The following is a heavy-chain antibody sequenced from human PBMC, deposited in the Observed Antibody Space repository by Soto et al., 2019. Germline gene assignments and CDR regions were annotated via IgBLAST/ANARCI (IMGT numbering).Heavy chain of an antibody. J-gene: IGHJ4*02. CDR1: GFTFSGSA. D-gene: IGHD1-20*01. Sequence: EVQLVESGGGLVQPGGSLKLSCAASGFTFSGSAMHWVRQASGTGLEWVGRIRSKANSYATAYAASVKGRFTISRDDSKNTAYLQMNSLKTEDTAVYYCTRRPSIITGTTRWGQGTLFTVSS. CDR2: IRSKANSYAT. V-gene: IGHV3-73*01. CDR3: TRRPSIITGTTR.